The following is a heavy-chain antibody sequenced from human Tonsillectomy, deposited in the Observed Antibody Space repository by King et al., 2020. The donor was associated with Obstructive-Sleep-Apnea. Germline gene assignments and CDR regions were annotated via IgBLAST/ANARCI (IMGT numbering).Heavy chain of an antibody. D-gene: IGHD3-10*01. Sequence: VTLKESGPTLVKPTQTLTLTCTCSGFLLSTSGVGVGWIRQPPGKALECLALIYWNDDKRYSPSLKSRLTITKETSENQVVLTMTNMDPVDTATYYCAHSDYYYGSGTYYNQVDYWGQGTLVTVSS. V-gene: IGHV2-5*01. J-gene: IGHJ4*02. CDR3: AHSDYYYGSGTYYNQVDY. CDR2: IYWNDDK. CDR1: GFLLSTSGVG.